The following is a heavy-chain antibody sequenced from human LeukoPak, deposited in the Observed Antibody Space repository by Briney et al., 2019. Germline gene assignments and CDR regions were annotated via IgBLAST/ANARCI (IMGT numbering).Heavy chain of an antibody. CDR1: GCTFTDCS. D-gene: IGHD4/OR15-4a*01. Sequence: ASVKVSFKASGCTFTDCSMHWVRQAPGQGLEWMGWIDPNSGTTNYAQKFQGRVAMTRDTSISTAYMELISLRSDDTAVYYCARDSGMVPDYWGQGTLVTVSS. CDR2: IDPNSGTT. J-gene: IGHJ4*02. CDR3: ARDSGMVPDY. V-gene: IGHV1-2*02.